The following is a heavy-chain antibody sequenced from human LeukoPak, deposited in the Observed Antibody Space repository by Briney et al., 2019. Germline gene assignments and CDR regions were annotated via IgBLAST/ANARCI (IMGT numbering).Heavy chain of an antibody. D-gene: IGHD6-19*01. Sequence: GASVKVSCKASGYTFTSYAMHWVRQAPGQRLEWMGWINAGNGNTKYSQKFQGRVTMTEDTSTDTAYMELSSLRSEDTAVYYCATTASIAVAGTLDYWGQGTLVTVSS. CDR1: GYTFTSYA. V-gene: IGHV1-3*01. CDR2: INAGNGNT. CDR3: ATTASIAVAGTLDY. J-gene: IGHJ4*02.